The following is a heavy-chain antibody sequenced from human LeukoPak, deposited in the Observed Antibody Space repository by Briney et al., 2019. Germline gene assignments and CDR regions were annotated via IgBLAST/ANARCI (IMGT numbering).Heavy chain of an antibody. J-gene: IGHJ3*01. CDR3: VTTTVTTSYAFDV. D-gene: IGHD4-17*01. CDR1: GLTFSSFA. V-gene: IGHV3-30-3*01. CDR2: ISFNGNNK. Sequence: GTSLRLSCAASGLTFSSFAMHWVRQAPGKGLEWMAFISFNGNNKQYRDSLKGRFTISRDNSKNTLFLQMDSLIPEDTAVYYCVTTTVTTSYAFDVWGPGTMVTVSS.